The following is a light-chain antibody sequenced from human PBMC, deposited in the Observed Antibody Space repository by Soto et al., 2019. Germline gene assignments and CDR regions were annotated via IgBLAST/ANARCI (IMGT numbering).Light chain of an antibody. Sequence: DIQMTQSPSTLSGSVGDRVTITCRASQTISSCLAWYQQKPGKAPKLLIYKASTLKSGVPSRFSGSGSGTEFTLTISSLQPDDFATYYCQHYNSYSEALGQGTKVELK. CDR1: QTISSC. CDR2: KAS. CDR3: QHYNSYSEA. V-gene: IGKV1-5*03. J-gene: IGKJ1*01.